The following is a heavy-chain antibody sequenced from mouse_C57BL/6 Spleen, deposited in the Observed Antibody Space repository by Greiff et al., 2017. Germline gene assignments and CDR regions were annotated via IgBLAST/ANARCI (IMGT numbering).Heavy chain of an antibody. V-gene: IGHV7-1*01. CDR2: SRNKANDYTT. J-gene: IGHJ1*03. CDR3: ARDRYDDGSSDWYLDV. D-gene: IGHD1-1*01. Sequence: EVQRVESGGGLVQSGRSLRLSCATSGFTFSDFYMEWVRQAPGKGLEWIAASRNKANDYTTEYSASVKGRFIVSRDTSQCIIYLQMNAMRANDTARYDCARDRYDDGSSDWYLDVWGTGTTVTVSS. CDR1: GFTFSDFY.